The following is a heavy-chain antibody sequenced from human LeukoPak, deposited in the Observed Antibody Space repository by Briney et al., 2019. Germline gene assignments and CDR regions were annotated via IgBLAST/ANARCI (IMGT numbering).Heavy chain of an antibody. CDR3: ARVLSAYTVTTYPDHGMDV. J-gene: IGHJ6*02. D-gene: IGHD4-17*01. Sequence: GGSLRLSCAASRFTFSSYWMSWVRQAPGKGLEWVANIKQDGSEKYYVDSVKGRFTISRDNAKNSLYLQMNSLRAEDTAVYYCARVLSAYTVTTYPDHGMDVWGQGTTVTVSS. CDR1: RFTFSSYW. V-gene: IGHV3-7*01. CDR2: IKQDGSEK.